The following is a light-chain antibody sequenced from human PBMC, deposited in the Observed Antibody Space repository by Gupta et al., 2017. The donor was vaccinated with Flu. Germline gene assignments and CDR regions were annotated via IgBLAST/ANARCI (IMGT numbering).Light chain of an antibody. Sequence: SSNSACAGTTRDIGAYNYVTWNHQHPGKALNLMIFEGNKRASGISNRFSGSKSGYTASLIISGRQAEDEDLYYCSAYTGSYTVFGGGTRLTVL. CDR1: TRDIGAYNY. CDR2: EGN. J-gene: IGLJ2*01. CDR3: SAYTGSYTV. V-gene: IGLV2-14*01.